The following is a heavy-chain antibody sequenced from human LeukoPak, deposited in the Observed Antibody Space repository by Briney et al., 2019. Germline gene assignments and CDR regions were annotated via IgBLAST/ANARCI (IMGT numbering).Heavy chain of an antibody. CDR1: GFTFSSYS. CDR2: ISSSSSYI. V-gene: IGHV3-21*01. CDR3: ARGIVVVPAAIGHFDY. J-gene: IGHJ4*02. D-gene: IGHD2-2*01. Sequence: GGSLRLSCAASGFTFSSYSMNWVRQAPGKGLEWVSSISSSSSYIYYADSVKGRFTISRDNAKNSLYLQMNSLRAEDTAVYYCARGIVVVPAAIGHFDYWGQGTLVTVSS.